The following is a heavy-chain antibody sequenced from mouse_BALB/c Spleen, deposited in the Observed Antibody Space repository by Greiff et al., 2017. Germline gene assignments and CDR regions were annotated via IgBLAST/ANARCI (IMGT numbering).Heavy chain of an antibody. Sequence: QVQLKESGPGLVAPSQSLSITCTVSGFSLTGYGVNWVRQPPGKGLEWLGMIWGDGSTDYNSALKSRLSISKDNSKSQVFLKMNSLQTDDTARYYCAREIYYGNYFDDWGQGTTLTVSS. V-gene: IGHV2-6-7*01. CDR3: AREIYYGNYFDD. CDR1: GFSLTGYG. CDR2: IWGDGST. D-gene: IGHD2-1*01. J-gene: IGHJ2*01.